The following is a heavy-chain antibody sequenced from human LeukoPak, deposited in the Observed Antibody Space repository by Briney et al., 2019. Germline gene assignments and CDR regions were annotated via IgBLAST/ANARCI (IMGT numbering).Heavy chain of an antibody. J-gene: IGHJ4*02. CDR3: ARARDIAVSYFGELLSSETYFDY. D-gene: IGHD3-10*01. CDR1: GYSISSGYY. V-gene: IGHV4-38-2*02. CDR2: IYHSGRT. Sequence: PSETLSLTCTVSGYSISSGYYWGWIRQPPGKGLEWIGSIYHSGRTFYNPSLKSRVTISVDTSKNQFSLKLTSVTAADTAVYYCARARDIAVSYFGELLSSETYFDYWGQGTLVIVSS.